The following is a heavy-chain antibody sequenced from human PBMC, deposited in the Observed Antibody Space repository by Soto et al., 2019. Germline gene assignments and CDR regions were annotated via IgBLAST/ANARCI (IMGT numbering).Heavy chain of an antibody. CDR1: GGSISSGDYY. J-gene: IGHJ4*02. CDR3: ARHRAGYSSSWDY. V-gene: IGHV4-30-4*01. Sequence: PSETLSLTCTVSGGSISSGDYYWSWIRQPPGKGLEWIGYIYYSGSTYYNPSLKSRVTISVDTSKNQFSLKLSSVTAADTAVYYCARHRAGYSSSWDYWGQGTLVTVSS. D-gene: IGHD6-13*01. CDR2: IYYSGST.